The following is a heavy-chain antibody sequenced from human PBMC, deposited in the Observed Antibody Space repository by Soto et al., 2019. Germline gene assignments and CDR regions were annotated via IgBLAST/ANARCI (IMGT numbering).Heavy chain of an antibody. CDR1: GGSISSSNW. J-gene: IGHJ4*02. V-gene: IGHV4-4*02. D-gene: IGHD1-26*01. CDR2: IYHSGST. Sequence: QVQLQESGPGLVKPSGTLSLTCAVSGGSISSSNWWSWVRQPPGKGLEWIGEIYHSGSTNYNPSLKSPVTISVDKSKNQFSLKLSSVTAADTAVYSCARTPWDGYPVYYFDYWGQGTLVTVSS. CDR3: ARTPWDGYPVYYFDY.